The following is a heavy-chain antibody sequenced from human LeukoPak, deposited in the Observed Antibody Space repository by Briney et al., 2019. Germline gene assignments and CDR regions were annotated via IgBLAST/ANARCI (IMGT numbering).Heavy chain of an antibody. CDR1: GGSISCFY. Sequence: SETLSLTCTVSGGSISCFYWSWIRQPPGKGLEWIGYIYSCGDRNYNPSLKGRVTISIDNCKNPFSLQMNSLTAADTAVYYCAKEPIGRYGFDVWGQGTTVTVSS. J-gene: IGHJ3*01. D-gene: IGHD1-14*01. CDR3: AKEPIGRYGFDV. CDR2: IYSCGDR. V-gene: IGHV4-4*08.